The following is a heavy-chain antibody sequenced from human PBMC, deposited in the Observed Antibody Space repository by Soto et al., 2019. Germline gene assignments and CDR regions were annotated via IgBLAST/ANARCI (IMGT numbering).Heavy chain of an antibody. D-gene: IGHD3-22*01. V-gene: IGHV3-30*18. CDR2: ISYDGSNK. CDR1: GFTFSSYG. Sequence: GGSLRLSCAASGFTFSSYGIHWVRQAPGKGLEWVAVISYDGSNKYYADSVKGRFTISRDNSKNTLYLQMNSLRAEDTAVYYCAKDRYDSSGYYYYYYGMDVWGQGTTVTVSS. CDR3: AKDRYDSSGYYYYYYGMDV. J-gene: IGHJ6*02.